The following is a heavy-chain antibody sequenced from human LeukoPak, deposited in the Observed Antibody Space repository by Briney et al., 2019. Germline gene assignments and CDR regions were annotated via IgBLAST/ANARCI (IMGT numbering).Heavy chain of an antibody. Sequence: SETLSLTCTVSGGSITSYYWSWIRQPVGKGLEWIGRFYSSGSTNYNPSLKSRVTISVDKSKTQFSLKLTSVTAADSAVYYCARVTRGGTFDIWGQETMVTVSS. D-gene: IGHD2-2*01. J-gene: IGHJ3*02. V-gene: IGHV4-4*07. CDR1: GGSITSYY. CDR2: FYSSGST. CDR3: ARVTRGGTFDI.